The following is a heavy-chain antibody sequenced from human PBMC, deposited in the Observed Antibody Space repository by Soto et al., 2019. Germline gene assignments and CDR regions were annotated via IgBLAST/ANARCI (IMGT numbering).Heavy chain of an antibody. Sequence: QEQLQESGPGLEKPSETMSLTCTDCGGSISSYYWSWIRQPPGKGLEWIGYIYYSGSTNYNPSLKSRVTISVDTSKNQFYLKVSSVTAADTAVYYCARRYGRYFDYWGQGTLVTVSS. CDR1: GGSISSYY. J-gene: IGHJ4*02. V-gene: IGHV4-59*08. CDR3: ARRYGRYFDY. D-gene: IGHD4-17*01. CDR2: IYYSGST.